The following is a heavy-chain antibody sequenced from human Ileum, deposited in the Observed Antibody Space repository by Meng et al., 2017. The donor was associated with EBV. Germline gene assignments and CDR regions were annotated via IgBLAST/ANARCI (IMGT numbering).Heavy chain of an antibody. D-gene: IGHD3-16*01. CDR2: INTSVGYT. J-gene: IGHJ4*02. Sequence: QVQLVQSGAEVKKPGASVKVSCKASGYTFTNYHMHWVRQAPGQGLEWMGIINTSVGYTSHAQKFQGRVTMTRDTSTSTVHMEVSSLRSADTAVYYCARASRVLGGFDYWGQGTLVTVSS. V-gene: IGHV1-46*01. CDR1: GYTFTNYH. CDR3: ARASRVLGGFDY.